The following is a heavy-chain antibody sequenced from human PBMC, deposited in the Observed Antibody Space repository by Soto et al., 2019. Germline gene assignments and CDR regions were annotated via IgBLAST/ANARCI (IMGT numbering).Heavy chain of an antibody. V-gene: IGHV4-59*01. Sequence: QVQLQESGPGLVKPSETLSLTCTVSGGSINSYYWSWIHQPPGRGLEWIGYISYSGSTNYNPSPKSRVTISLDTSKKQFSLKLTSVTAADTAVYYCARDSPTSSSRGFDYWGQGTLVTVSS. CDR3: ARDSPTSSSRGFDY. J-gene: IGHJ4*02. D-gene: IGHD6-6*01. CDR2: ISYSGST. CDR1: GGSINSYY.